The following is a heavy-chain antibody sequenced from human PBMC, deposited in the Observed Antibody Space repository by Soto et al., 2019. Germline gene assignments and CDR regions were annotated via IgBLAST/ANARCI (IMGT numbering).Heavy chain of an antibody. CDR2: IIPIFGTA. CDR3: ARDHIVLMVYAIPGWFDP. CDR1: GCTFTSYA. V-gene: IGHV1-69*13. J-gene: IGHJ5*02. Sequence: GSSVKVSCKASGCTFTSYAISWVRQAPGQGLEWMGGIIPIFGTANYAQKFQGRVTITADESTSTAYMELSSLRSEDTAVYYCARDHIVLMVYAIPGWFDPWGQGTLVTVSS. D-gene: IGHD2-8*01.